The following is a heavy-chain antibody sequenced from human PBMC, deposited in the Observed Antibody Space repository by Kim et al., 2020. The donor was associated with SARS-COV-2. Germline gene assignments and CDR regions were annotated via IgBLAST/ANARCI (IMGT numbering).Heavy chain of an antibody. CDR3: AKDGDSSGYYYFDY. V-gene: IGHV3-30*02. Sequence: ADPVKGRFTISRDNSKNTLYLQMNSLRAEDTAVYYCAKDGDSSGYYYFDYWGQGTLVTVSS. D-gene: IGHD3-22*01. J-gene: IGHJ4*02.